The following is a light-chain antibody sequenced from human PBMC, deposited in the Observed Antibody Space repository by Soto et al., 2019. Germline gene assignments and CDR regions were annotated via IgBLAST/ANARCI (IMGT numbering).Light chain of an antibody. CDR1: HSIDTW. V-gene: IGKV1-5*01. CDR2: DAS. J-gene: IGKJ2*01. CDR3: HQYKSYTPYT. Sequence: DIPMTQSPSALSESLGDRVTITCRASHSIDTWLAWYQQRPGKAPNLLIYDASSLASGVPSRFSGGGSGTEFTLTISNLQPDDFGTYYCHQYKSYTPYTIGQGTKVEIK.